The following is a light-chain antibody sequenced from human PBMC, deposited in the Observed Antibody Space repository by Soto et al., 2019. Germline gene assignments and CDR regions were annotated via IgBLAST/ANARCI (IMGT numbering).Light chain of an antibody. CDR1: SSDVGAYNI. CDR2: EVN. Sequence: QSALTQPASVSGSPGQSITISCTGTSSDVGAYNIVSWYQQYPGKAPKLMIYEVNSRPSGVSDRFSGSKSGNTASLTISGLQAEDEADYYCSSYKGSTTLEMIFGGGTQLTVL. V-gene: IGLV2-14*01. CDR3: SSYKGSTTLEMI. J-gene: IGLJ2*01.